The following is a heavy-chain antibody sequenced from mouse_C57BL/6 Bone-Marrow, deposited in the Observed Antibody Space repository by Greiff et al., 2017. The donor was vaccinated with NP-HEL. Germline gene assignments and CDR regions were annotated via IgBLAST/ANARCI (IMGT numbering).Heavy chain of an antibody. CDR3: ARAGSGLYYCAMGY. V-gene: IGHV1-54*01. Sequence: QVQLKESGAELVRPGTSVKVSCKASGYAFTNYLIEWVKQRPGQGLEWIGVINPGSGGTNYNEKFKGKATLTADKSSSTAYMQLSSLTSEDSAVYFCARAGSGLYYCAMGYWGQGTSVTVSS. D-gene: IGHD1-1*01. J-gene: IGHJ4*01. CDR2: INPGSGGT. CDR1: GYAFTNYL.